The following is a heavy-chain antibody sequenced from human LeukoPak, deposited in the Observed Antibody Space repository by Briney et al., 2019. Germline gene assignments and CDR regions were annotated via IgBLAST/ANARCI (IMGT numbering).Heavy chain of an antibody. CDR1: GYTFTGYY. CDR3: ARDRGHYDYVWGSYRYPDY. D-gene: IGHD3-16*02. CDR2: INPNSGGT. Sequence: ASVKVSCKASGYTFTGYYMHWVRQAPGQGLEWMGWINPNSGGTNYAQKFQGRVTMTRDTSISTAYMELSRLRSDDTAVYYCARDRGHYDYVWGSYRYPDYWGQGTLVTVSS. V-gene: IGHV1-2*02. J-gene: IGHJ4*02.